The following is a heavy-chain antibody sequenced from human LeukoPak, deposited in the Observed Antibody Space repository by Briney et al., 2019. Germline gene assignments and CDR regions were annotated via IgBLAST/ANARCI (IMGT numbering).Heavy chain of an antibody. CDR3: ARGYVRRLWFGELLSPDWFDP. CDR2: IKQDESEK. D-gene: IGHD3-10*01. Sequence: GGSLRLSCAASGFTFSSYWMRWVRQAPGKGLEWVANIKQDESEKYYVESVKGRYTIFRDNAKNELYVQMKSLRAEDTAVYYCARGYVRRLWFGELLSPDWFDPWGQGTLVTVSS. J-gene: IGHJ5*02. V-gene: IGHV3-7*01. CDR1: GFTFSSYW.